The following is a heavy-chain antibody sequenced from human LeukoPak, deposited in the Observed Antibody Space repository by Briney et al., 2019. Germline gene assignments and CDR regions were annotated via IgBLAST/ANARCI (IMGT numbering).Heavy chain of an antibody. CDR1: GGSISSSSYY. J-gene: IGHJ5*02. CDR3: ARLLGYCSSTSCPKGPWFDP. Sequence: SETLSLTCTVSGGSISSSSYYWGWIRQPPGKGLEWIVSIYYSGSTYYNPSLKSRVTISVDTSKNQFSLKLSSVTAADTAVYYCARLLGYCSSTSCPKGPWFDPWGQGTLVTVSS. CDR2: IYYSGST. D-gene: IGHD2-2*01. V-gene: IGHV4-39*01.